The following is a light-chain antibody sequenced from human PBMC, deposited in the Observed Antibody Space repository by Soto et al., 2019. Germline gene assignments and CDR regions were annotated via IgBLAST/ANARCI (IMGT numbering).Light chain of an antibody. CDR2: KAS. J-gene: IGKJ1*01. V-gene: IGKV1-5*03. Sequence: DIQMTQSPSTLSACVGDRVTITCRARQSISSWLAWYQQKPGKAPKLLIYKASSLESGVPSRFSGSGSGTDITLNNSTLQPDEFTTYYCQQYSTFGQGTKVDIK. CDR3: QQYST. CDR1: QSISSW.